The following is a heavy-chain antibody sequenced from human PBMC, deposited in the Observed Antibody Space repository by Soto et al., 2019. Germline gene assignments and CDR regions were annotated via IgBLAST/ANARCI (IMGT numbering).Heavy chain of an antibody. Sequence: SETLSLTCAVYGGSFSGYYWSWIRQPPGKGLEWIGEINHSGSTNYNPSLKSRVTISVDTSKNQFSLNLSSVTAADTAVYYCARSYDSSGSPLLAVGYFDYWGQGTLVTVSS. CDR3: ARSYDSSGSPLLAVGYFDY. D-gene: IGHD3-22*01. CDR2: INHSGST. CDR1: GGSFSGYY. V-gene: IGHV4-34*01. J-gene: IGHJ4*02.